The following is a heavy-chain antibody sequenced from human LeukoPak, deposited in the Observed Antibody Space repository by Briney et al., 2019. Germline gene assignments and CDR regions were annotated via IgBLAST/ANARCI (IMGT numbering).Heavy chain of an antibody. CDR2: ISGSDGST. CDR3: AKSIGGLDY. CDR1: GFTFSSYA. Sequence: GGSLRLPCAASGFTFSSYAMSWVRQAPGKGLEWVSAISGSDGSTYYADSVKGRFTISRDNSRNTLYLQMNSLRGEDTAVYYCAKSIGGLDYWGQGTLVTVSS. J-gene: IGHJ4*02. D-gene: IGHD3-10*01. V-gene: IGHV3-23*01.